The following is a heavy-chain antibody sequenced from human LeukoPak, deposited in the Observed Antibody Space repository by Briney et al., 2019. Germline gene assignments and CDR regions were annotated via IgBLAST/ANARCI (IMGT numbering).Heavy chain of an antibody. J-gene: IGHJ6*03. CDR1: GYTFTSYG. CDR3: ARYYQQPGKHYYYYYMDV. CDR2: ISAYNGNT. D-gene: IGHD2-2*01. V-gene: IGHV1-18*01. Sequence: ASVKVSCKASGYTFTSYGISWVRQAPGQGLEWMGWISAYNGNTNYAQKLQGRVTMTTDTSTSTAYMELRSLRSDDTAVYYCARYYQQPGKHYYYYYMDVWGKGTTVTVSS.